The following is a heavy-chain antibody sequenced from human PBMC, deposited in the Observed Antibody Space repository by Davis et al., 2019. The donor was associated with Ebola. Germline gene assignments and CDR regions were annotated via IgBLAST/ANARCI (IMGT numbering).Heavy chain of an antibody. CDR2: IYPGDFYT. CDR3: ARPGGASGSYYGY. V-gene: IGHV5-51*01. D-gene: IGHD1-26*01. J-gene: IGHJ4*02. Sequence: GESLKISRKGSGYSFTTYWIAWVRQMPGKGLEWMGIIYPGDFYTTYSPSFQGQVTISADKSISTAYLQWSSLKASETAIYYWARPGGASGSYYGYWGQGTLVTVSS. CDR1: GYSFTTYW.